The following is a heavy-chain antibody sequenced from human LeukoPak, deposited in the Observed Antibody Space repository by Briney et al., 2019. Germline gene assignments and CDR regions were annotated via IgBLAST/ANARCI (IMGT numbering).Heavy chain of an antibody. Sequence: GESLKISCKGSGYSFTSYWINWVRQMPGKGLEWMGRIDPSDSYTNYSPSFQGHVTISADKSISTAYLQWSSLKASDTAMYYCARGVYSSGWDFDYWGQGTLVTVSS. CDR2: IDPSDSYT. D-gene: IGHD6-19*01. V-gene: IGHV5-10-1*01. J-gene: IGHJ4*02. CDR3: ARGVYSSGWDFDY. CDR1: GYSFTSYW.